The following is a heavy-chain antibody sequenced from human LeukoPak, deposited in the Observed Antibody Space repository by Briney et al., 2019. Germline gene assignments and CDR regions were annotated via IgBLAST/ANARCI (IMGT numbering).Heavy chain of an antibody. J-gene: IGHJ4*02. CDR2: MIPVMGVT. V-gene: IGHV1-69*04. Sequence: SVKVSCKASGGTFSNNALSWVRQAPGQGLEWMGKMIPVMGVTDYAQNFQGRVTFTADKSTKTGYMELKSLTSEDTAAYFCATRGGKSDFDNWGQGTLVTVSS. CDR3: ATRGGKSDFDN. CDR1: GGTFSNNA.